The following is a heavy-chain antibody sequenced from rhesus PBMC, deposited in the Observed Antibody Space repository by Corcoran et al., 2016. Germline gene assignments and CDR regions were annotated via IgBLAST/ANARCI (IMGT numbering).Heavy chain of an antibody. CDR1: GASISSNY. Sequence: QVQLQESGPGLVKPSETLSLTCAVSGASISSNYWSWIRQAPGKGLGWIGYIYGSGSNYSNPSLKSRVTLSVVTSRSQLSLKLRSGIAADTAVDYCARGGGYSNYGVDVWGPGVLVTVSS. D-gene: IGHD5-42*01. CDR3: ARGGGYSNYGVDV. J-gene: IGHJ5-1*01. CDR2: IYGSGSN. V-gene: IGHV4S11*01.